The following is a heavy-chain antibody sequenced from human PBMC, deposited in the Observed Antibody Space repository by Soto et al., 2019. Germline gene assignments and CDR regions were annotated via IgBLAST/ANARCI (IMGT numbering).Heavy chain of an antibody. CDR3: AREHSYSPDYFDF. J-gene: IGHJ4*02. D-gene: IGHD1-26*01. CDR2: IYYTGRT. Sequence: QVQLQESGPGLVQPSQTLSLTCTVSGGSISSDDYYWTWIRQPPGEGLEWIGYIYYTGRTSSTPSLESRVTISIDTPKNHFSLKLSSVSAADTAVYFCAREHSYSPDYFDFWGPGTLVTVSS. CDR1: GGSISSDDYY. V-gene: IGHV4-30-4*01.